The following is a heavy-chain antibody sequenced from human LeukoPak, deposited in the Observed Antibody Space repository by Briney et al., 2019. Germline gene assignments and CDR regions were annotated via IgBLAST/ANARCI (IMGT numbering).Heavy chain of an antibody. Sequence: GGSLRLSCAASGFTFSDYYMGWIRQAPGKGLEWISYISVSGSYTNYADSVKGRFTISRDNAKNSLYLQMISLRAEDTAVYYCARCGTPNNYYGYGVDVWGQGTTVIVSS. CDR3: ARCGTPNNYYGYGVDV. V-gene: IGHV3-11*03. D-gene: IGHD1-26*01. J-gene: IGHJ6*02. CDR1: GFTFSDYY. CDR2: ISVSGSYT.